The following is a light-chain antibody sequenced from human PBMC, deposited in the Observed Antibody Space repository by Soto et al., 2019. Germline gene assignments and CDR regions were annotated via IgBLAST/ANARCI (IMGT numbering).Light chain of an antibody. CDR3: QQSYSTPPT. CDR1: QSISSY. Sequence: DIQMTQSRSSLSASVGDRVTITCRASQSISSYLNWYQQKPGKAAKLLIYAASSLQSGVPSRFSGSGSGTDFTLTISSLQPEDFATYYCQQSYSTPPTFGGGTKVEIK. J-gene: IGKJ4*01. CDR2: AAS. V-gene: IGKV1-39*01.